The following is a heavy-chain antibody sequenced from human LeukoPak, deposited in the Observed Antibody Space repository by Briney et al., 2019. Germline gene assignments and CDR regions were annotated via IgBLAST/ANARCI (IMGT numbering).Heavy chain of an antibody. Sequence: SETLSLTCIVSGYSISSGYYWGWIRQPPGKGLEWIGTIYRSGSTYSNPSLRGRVTISVDTSKNQFSLKLSSVTAADTAVYYCARTGAGYYYYYMGVWGKGTTVTVSS. CDR3: ARTGAGYYYYYMGV. D-gene: IGHD1-26*01. CDR2: IYRSGST. J-gene: IGHJ6*03. V-gene: IGHV4-38-2*02. CDR1: GYSISSGYY.